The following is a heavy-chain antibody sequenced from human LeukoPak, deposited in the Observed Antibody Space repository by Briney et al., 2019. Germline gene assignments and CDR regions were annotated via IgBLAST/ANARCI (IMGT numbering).Heavy chain of an antibody. D-gene: IGHD6-13*01. V-gene: IGHV4-34*01. J-gene: IGHJ4*02. CDR1: GGFLSGYY. CDR2: INHSGST. CDR3: ARGRGIAAAGTFDY. Sequence: SETLSLTCAVYGGFLSGYYWSWIRQPPGKGLEWIGEINHSGSTNYNPSLRSRVSISVDTSKNQFSLKLSSVTAADTAVYYCARGRGIAAAGTFDYWGQGTLVTVSS.